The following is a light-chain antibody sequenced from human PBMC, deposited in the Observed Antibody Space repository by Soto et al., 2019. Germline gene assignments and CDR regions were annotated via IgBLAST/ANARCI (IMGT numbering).Light chain of an antibody. CDR2: ADN. CDR3: QSYDSRIV. J-gene: IGLJ2*01. V-gene: IGLV6-57*04. CDR1: SGSIASNY. Sequence: NFMLTQPHSVSESPGKTVTISCTRSSGSIASNYVQWYQQRPGSAPTTVIYADNQRPSGVTYRFSVSIDSSSNSAALTISGLKTEDESDYYCQSYDSRIVFGGRTKLTVL.